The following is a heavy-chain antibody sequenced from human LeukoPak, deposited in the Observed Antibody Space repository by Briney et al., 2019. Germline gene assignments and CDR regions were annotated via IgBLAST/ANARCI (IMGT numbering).Heavy chain of an antibody. Sequence: PGGSLRLSCAAFGFTVSSNYMSWVRQAPGKGLEWVSVIYSGGSTYYADSVKGRFTISRDNSKNTLYLQMNSLRTEDTAVYYCQSSLDAFDIWGQGTMVTVSS. CDR1: GFTVSSNY. J-gene: IGHJ3*02. CDR2: IYSGGST. V-gene: IGHV3-53*01. CDR3: QSSLDAFDI.